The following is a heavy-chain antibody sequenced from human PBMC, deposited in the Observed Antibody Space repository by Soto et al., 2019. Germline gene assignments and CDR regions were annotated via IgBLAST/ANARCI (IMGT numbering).Heavy chain of an antibody. D-gene: IGHD2-15*01. CDR2: IYWDDDK. Sequence: QITLKESGPTLVKPTQTLTLTCTFSGFSLSTSGVGVAWIRQPPGKALEWLALIYWDDDKCYRPSLESRLTITKDTSKNPVVLTMTNMHSVDTATYYCAYLPCSGGSCYWFSFSGMDVWGQGTRVNVSS. J-gene: IGHJ6*02. CDR1: GFSLSTSGVG. CDR3: AYLPCSGGSCYWFSFSGMDV. V-gene: IGHV2-5*02.